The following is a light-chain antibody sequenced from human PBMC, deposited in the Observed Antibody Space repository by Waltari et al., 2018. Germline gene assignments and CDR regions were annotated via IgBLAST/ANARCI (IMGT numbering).Light chain of an antibody. CDR1: QSVLYSSRNKNY. J-gene: IGKJ4*01. Sequence: IVMTQSPDSLAVSLGERATINCKSSQSVLYSSRNKNYLAWYQQKPGQPPKLLLDWASSRESGVPDRFSGSGSGTDFTLTISSLQAEDVAVYYCQQYYSSPLTFGGGTKVEI. CDR2: WAS. CDR3: QQYYSSPLT. V-gene: IGKV4-1*01.